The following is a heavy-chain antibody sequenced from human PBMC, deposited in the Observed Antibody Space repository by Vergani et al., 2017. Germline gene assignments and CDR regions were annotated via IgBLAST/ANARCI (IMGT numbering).Heavy chain of an antibody. J-gene: IGHJ2*01. CDR3: AREPAPMRYWYFDL. CDR1: GGSISSGGYY. CDR2: IYYSGST. V-gene: IGHV4-31*03. Sequence: VQLQESGPGLVKTSPTLSLTCTVSGGSISSGGYYWCWLRQHPGKGLEWIGYIYYSGSTYYNPSLKSRVTISVDTSKNQFSLKLSSVTAADTAVYYCAREPAPMRYWYFDLWGRGTLVTVSS.